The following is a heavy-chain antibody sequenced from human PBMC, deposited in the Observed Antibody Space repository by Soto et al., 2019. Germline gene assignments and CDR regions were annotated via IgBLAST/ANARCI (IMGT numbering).Heavy chain of an antibody. CDR3: ARAHGHLWVAYTFDI. Sequence: QVQLQQSGPGLVKPAQTLSVTCAISGDSVSSNSASWNWIRQSPSRGLEWLGRTYHRSKWYNDXXPTVKSRITIXXDXTXXQLSLKLNTVITEHTALYYRARAHGHLWVAYTFDIRGQGPMVTVS. CDR2: TYHRSKWYN. CDR1: GDSVSSNSAS. D-gene: IGHD2-21*01. J-gene: IGHJ3*02. V-gene: IGHV6-1*01.